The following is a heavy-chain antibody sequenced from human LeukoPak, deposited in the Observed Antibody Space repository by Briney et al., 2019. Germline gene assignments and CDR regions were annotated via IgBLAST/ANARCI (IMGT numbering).Heavy chain of an antibody. CDR2: ISGSGGST. D-gene: IGHD3-10*01. CDR3: AKTLSGYYASGSYDY. V-gene: IGHV3-23*01. CDR1: GFTFSNYA. J-gene: IGHJ4*02. Sequence: GGSLRLSCAASGFTFSNYAMSWVRQAPGKGLEGATAISGSGGSTYYADSVRGRFTISRDNTKKTLSMQMNNLRAEDTAVYYCAKTLSGYYASGSYDYWGQGTLVTVSS.